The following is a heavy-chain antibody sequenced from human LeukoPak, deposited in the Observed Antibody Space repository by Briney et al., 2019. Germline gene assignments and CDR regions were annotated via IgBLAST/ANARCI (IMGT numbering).Heavy chain of an antibody. CDR2: ISSSSSYI. D-gene: IGHD3-10*01. Sequence: GGSLRLSCAASGFTFSSYSMNWVRQAPGKGLEWVSSISSSSSYIYYADSVKGRFTISRDNAKNSLYLQMNSLRAEDTAVYYCARDRKRGSGSPLGYWGQGTLVTVSS. CDR3: ARDRKRGSGSPLGY. V-gene: IGHV3-21*01. J-gene: IGHJ4*02. CDR1: GFTFSSYS.